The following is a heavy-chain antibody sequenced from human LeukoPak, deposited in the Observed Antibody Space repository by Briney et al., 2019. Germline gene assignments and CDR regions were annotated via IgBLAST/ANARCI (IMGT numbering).Heavy chain of an antibody. Sequence: PGGSLRLSCAASGFTFSSYAMSWVRQAPGKGLEWVSAISGSGGSTYYEDSVKGRFTISRDNSKYTLYLQMNSLRAEDTAVYYCAKAPPYRRSYLFDYWGQGTLVTVSS. D-gene: IGHD1-26*01. CDR3: AKAPPYRRSYLFDY. J-gene: IGHJ4*02. V-gene: IGHV3-23*01. CDR2: ISGSGGST. CDR1: GFTFSSYA.